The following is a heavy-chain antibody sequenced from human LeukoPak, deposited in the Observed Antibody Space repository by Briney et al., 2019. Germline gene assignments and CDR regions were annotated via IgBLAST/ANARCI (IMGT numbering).Heavy chain of an antibody. J-gene: IGHJ5*02. CDR1: GGSFSGYY. V-gene: IGHV4-34*01. CDR3: ARGRRYSSSWYDRRFDP. CDR2: INHSGST. Sequence: SEPLSLTCAVYGGSFSGYYWSWIRQPPGKGLKWIGEINHSGSTNYNPSLKSRVTISVDTSKNQFSLKLSSVTAADTAVYYCARGRRYSSSWYDRRFDPWGQGTLVTVSS. D-gene: IGHD6-13*01.